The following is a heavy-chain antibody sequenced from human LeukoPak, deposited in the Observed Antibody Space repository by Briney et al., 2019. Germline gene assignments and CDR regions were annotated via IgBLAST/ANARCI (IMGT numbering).Heavy chain of an antibody. CDR3: ARGRSPRWFDP. D-gene: IGHD1-14*01. J-gene: IGHJ5*02. CDR2: INHSGST. V-gene: IGHV4-34*01. Sequence: SETLSLTCAVYGGSFSGYYWSWIRQPPGKGLEWIGEINHSGSTNYNPSLKSRVTISEDTSKNQFSLKLSSVTAADTAVYYCARGRSPRWFDPWGQGTLVTVSS. CDR1: GGSFSGYY.